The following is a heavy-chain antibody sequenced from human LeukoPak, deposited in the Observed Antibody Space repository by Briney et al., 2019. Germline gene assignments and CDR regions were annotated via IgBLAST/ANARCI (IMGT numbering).Heavy chain of an antibody. CDR1: GFTFDDYG. Sequence: GGSLRLSCAASGFTFDDYGMSWVRQVPGKGLEWVSGINWNGSGAGYADSVKGRFTISRDNAKNSLYLQMNSLRAEDTAVYYCARDIGWFGEFSDFDFWGQGTLVTVSS. J-gene: IGHJ4*02. CDR3: ARDIGWFGEFSDFDF. CDR2: INWNGSGA. V-gene: IGHV3-20*04. D-gene: IGHD3-10*01.